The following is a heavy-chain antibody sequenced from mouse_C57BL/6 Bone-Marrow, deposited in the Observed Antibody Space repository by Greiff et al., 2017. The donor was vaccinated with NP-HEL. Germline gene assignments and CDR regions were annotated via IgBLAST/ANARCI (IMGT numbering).Heavy chain of an antibody. CDR3: TRGGNGSRPAWFAY. V-gene: IGHV1-69*01. J-gene: IGHJ3*01. CDR2: IDPSDSYT. Sequence: VQLQQPGAELVMPGASVKLSCKASGYTFTSYWMHWVKQRPGQGLEWIGEIDPSDSYTNYNQKFKGKSTLTVAKSSSTAYMQLSSLTSEDSAVYYCTRGGNGSRPAWFAYWGQGTLVTVSA. CDR1: GYTFTSYW. D-gene: IGHD1-1*01.